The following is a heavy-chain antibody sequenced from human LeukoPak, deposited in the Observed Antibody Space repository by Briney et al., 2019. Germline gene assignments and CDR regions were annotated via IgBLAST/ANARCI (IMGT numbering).Heavy chain of an antibody. V-gene: IGHV3-23*01. Sequence: GGSLRLSCAASGFTFSSFAMSWVRQTPGKGLEWVSPISSSGRNTYYADSVKGRFTISRDNSENTLYLQVSSLRAEDTAMYYCAKRDRPCSGDCSAPYYFDYWGQGTLVTVSS. CDR3: AKRDRPCSGDCSAPYYFDY. CDR1: GFTFSSFA. D-gene: IGHD2-21*02. J-gene: IGHJ4*02. CDR2: ISSSGRNT.